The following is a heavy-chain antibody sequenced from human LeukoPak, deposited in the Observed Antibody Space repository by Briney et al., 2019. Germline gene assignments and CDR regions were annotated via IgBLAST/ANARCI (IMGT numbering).Heavy chain of an antibody. Sequence: SETLSLTCTVSGGSLSSYYWSWIRQPPGKGLEWIGYIYYSGSTNYNPSLKSRVTISVDTSKNQFSLKLSSVTAADTAVYYCARGCSGGSCLAYYWGQGTLVTVSS. V-gene: IGHV4-59*08. CDR1: GGSLSSYY. CDR3: ARGCSGGSCLAYY. CDR2: IYYSGST. J-gene: IGHJ4*02. D-gene: IGHD2-15*01.